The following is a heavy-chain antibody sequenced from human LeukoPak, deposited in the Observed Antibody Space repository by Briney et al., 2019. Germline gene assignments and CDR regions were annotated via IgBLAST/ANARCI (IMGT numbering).Heavy chain of an antibody. Sequence: SETLSLTCTVSGGSISSYYWSWIRQPPGKGLEWIGSITYSGSTYYNPSLKSRLTISVDTSKNHFSLKLTSVTAADTAVYYCARAREGATPLRAFDFWGQGTMVTVSS. CDR3: ARAREGATPLRAFDF. D-gene: IGHD1-26*01. V-gene: IGHV4-59*12. CDR2: ITYSGST. J-gene: IGHJ3*01. CDR1: GGSISSYY.